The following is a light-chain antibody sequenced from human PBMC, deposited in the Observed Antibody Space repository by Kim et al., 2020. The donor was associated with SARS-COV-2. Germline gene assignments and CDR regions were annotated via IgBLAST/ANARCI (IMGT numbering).Light chain of an antibody. CDR1: QSVSRY. V-gene: IGKV3-11*01. CDR2: DAS. CDR3: QQRTHWPRNT. Sequence: LSPGDRANLSCRASQSVSRYLAWYQQKPGQAPRLVIYDASNRATGIPARFSGSGSGTDFTLTISSLEPEDFAVYYCQQRTHWPRNTFGQGTKLEI. J-gene: IGKJ2*01.